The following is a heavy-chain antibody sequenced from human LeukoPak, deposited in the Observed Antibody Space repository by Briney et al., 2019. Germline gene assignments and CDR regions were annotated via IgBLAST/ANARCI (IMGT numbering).Heavy chain of an antibody. V-gene: IGHV1-2*02. D-gene: IGHD2-2*02. CDR3: ARERGYCSSSSCYTSDAFDM. Sequence: GASVKVSCKTSGYTFTGYYMHWVRQAPGHGLEWMGWINPNSGGTKYAQKFQGRVTMTRDTSLSTAYMELTRLSSDDTAVYYCARERGYCSSSSCYTSDAFDMWGQGTLVTVSS. CDR1: GYTFTGYY. CDR2: INPNSGGT. J-gene: IGHJ3*02.